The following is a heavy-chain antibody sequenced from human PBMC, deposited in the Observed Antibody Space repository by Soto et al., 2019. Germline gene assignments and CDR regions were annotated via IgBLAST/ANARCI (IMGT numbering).Heavy chain of an antibody. D-gene: IGHD2-8*01. Sequence: QVRLVQSGAEVKKPGASVKVSCKASGYTFTSYDINWVRQATGQGLEWMGWMNPNSGNTGYAQKFQGRVTMTRNTTIRAAYMEMSSLRSEDTAVYYCARVADCTNGVCYTGYYGMDVWGQGTTVTVSS. CDR1: GYTFTSYD. V-gene: IGHV1-8*01. J-gene: IGHJ6*02. CDR3: ARVADCTNGVCYTGYYGMDV. CDR2: MNPNSGNT.